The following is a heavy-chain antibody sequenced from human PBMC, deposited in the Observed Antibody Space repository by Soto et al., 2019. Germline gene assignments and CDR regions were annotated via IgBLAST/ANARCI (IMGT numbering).Heavy chain of an antibody. CDR3: AGVEDEGGSFYD. D-gene: IGHD1-26*01. CDR1: GFTFGSYA. J-gene: IGHJ4*02. V-gene: IGHV3-30*01. Sequence: QVHLVVSGGGVVQPGRSLRLSCAASGFTFGSYAMHWVRQAPGGALEWVAVISYDGFNRYYAESVKGRFTISRDNSKNTLYLQMDNLKPDDAAVYFCAGVEDEGGSFYDWGQGTLVTVSS. CDR2: ISYDGFNR.